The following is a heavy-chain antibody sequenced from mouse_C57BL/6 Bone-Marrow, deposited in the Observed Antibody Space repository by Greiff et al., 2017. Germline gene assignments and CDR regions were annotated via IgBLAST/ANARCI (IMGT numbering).Heavy chain of an antibody. CDR3: ARNSPNTTVVRFAY. D-gene: IGHD1-1*01. V-gene: IGHV2-2*01. CDR2: IWSGGST. CDR1: GFSFTSYW. J-gene: IGHJ3*01. Sequence: VQLVQSGPGLVQPSQCLSITCTASGFSFTSYWVHWVRQSPGKGLEWLGVIWSGGSTDCNEAFISRLSIIKDNSKSTVSFKMNSLHADDTAIYYCARNSPNTTVVRFAYWGQGTLVTVSA.